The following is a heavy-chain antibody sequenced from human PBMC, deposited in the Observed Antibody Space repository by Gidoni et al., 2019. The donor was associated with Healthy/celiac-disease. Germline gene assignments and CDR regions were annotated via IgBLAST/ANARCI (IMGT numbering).Heavy chain of an antibody. CDR1: GFTFDDYT. V-gene: IGHV3-43*01. D-gene: IGHD1-7*01. J-gene: IGHJ4*02. CDR2: SSWDGGST. CDR3: AKDIGRIGNNWNYVDY. Sequence: EVQLVESGGVVVQHGGSLRLSCAASGFTFDDYTMHWVRQAPGKGLEWGSLSSWDGGSTYYADSVKGRFTISRDNSKNSLYLQMNSLRTEDTALYYCAKDIGRIGNNWNYVDYWGQGTLVTVSS.